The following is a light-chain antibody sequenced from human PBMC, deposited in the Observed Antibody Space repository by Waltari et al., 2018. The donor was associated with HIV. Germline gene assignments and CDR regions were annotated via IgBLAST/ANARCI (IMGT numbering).Light chain of an antibody. Sequence: DTVMTPSPATQIVSHGEIATLVCRASQSINSDLAWYQQKPGQAPRLLMYDASTRATGIPARFSGSGSGTEFTLTISSLQSEDFAVYYCQQYNNWPPGYTFGQGTKLQIK. CDR2: DAS. J-gene: IGKJ2*01. CDR1: QSINSD. CDR3: QQYNNWPPGYT. V-gene: IGKV3-15*01.